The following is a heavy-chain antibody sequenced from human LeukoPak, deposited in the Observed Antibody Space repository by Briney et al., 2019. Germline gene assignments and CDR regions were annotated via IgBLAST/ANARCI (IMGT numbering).Heavy chain of an antibody. CDR1: GYTFTSYG. CDR2: ISAYNGNT. CDR3: ARDRWPMITFGGVIVPGDY. J-gene: IGHJ4*02. V-gene: IGHV1-18*01. D-gene: IGHD3-16*02. Sequence: AASVKVSCKASGYTFTSYGISWVRQAPGQGLEWMGWISAYNGNTNYAQKLQGRVTMTTDTSTSTAYMELRSLRSDDTAVYYCARDRWPMITFGGVIVPGDYWGQGTLATVSS.